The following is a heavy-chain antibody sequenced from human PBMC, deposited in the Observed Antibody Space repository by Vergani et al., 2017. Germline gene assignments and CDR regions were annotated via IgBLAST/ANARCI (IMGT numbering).Heavy chain of an antibody. D-gene: IGHD5-24*01. CDR1: GGSISSGSYY. CDR3: ARGGRDGYNRRCFDY. J-gene: IGHJ4*02. CDR2: IYTSGST. Sequence: QVQLQESGPGLVKPSQTLSLTCTVSGGSISSGSYYWSWIRQHAGKGLEWIGRIYTSGSTNYNPSLKSRVTIAVDTSKNQFSLKLSSVTAADTAVYYCARGGRDGYNRRCFDYWGQGTLVTVSS. V-gene: IGHV4-61*02.